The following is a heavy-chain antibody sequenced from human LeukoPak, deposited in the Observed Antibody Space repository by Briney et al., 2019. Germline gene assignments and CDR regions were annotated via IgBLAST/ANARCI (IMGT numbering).Heavy chain of an antibody. V-gene: IGHV4-61*02. Sequence: SQTLSLTCTVSGGSISSGSYYWSWIRQPAGKGLEWIGRIYTSGSTNYNPSLKSRVTISVDTSKNQFSLKLSSVTAADTAVYYCARKQWQVSHYFDYWGQGTLVTASS. J-gene: IGHJ4*02. CDR1: GGSISSGSYY. CDR3: ARKQWQVSHYFDY. CDR2: IYTSGST. D-gene: IGHD6-19*01.